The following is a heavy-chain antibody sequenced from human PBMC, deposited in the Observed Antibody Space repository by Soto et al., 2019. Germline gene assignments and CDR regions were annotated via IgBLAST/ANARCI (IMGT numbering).Heavy chain of an antibody. CDR3: ASVTFGGIVLAH. Sequence: SETLSLTCFISGGSFSNDYWTWIRQPPGKGLEWIGYIYFNGNTKYNPSLEGRLTISIDTSKKEFSLKLTSVTAADAAVYYCASVTFGGIVLAHWGQGTLVTVSS. D-gene: IGHD3-16*01. CDR2: IYFNGNT. J-gene: IGHJ4*02. CDR1: GGSFSNDY. V-gene: IGHV4-59*01.